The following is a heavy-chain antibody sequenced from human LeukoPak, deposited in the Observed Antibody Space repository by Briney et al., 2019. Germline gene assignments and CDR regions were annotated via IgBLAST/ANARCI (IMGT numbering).Heavy chain of an antibody. V-gene: IGHV3-30*03. J-gene: IGHJ4*02. CDR3: ARGSHLTGYPQYYFDY. D-gene: IGHD3-9*01. CDR1: GFTFSSYS. CDR2: ISYDGSNK. Sequence: GGSLRLSCAASGFTFSSYSMNWVRQAPGKGLEWVAVISYDGSNKYYADSVKGRFTISRDNSKNTLYLQMNSLRAEDTAVYYCARGSHLTGYPQYYFDYWGQGTLVTVSS.